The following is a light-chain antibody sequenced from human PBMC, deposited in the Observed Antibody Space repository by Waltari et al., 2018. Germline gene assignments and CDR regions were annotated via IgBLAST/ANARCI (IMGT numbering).Light chain of an antibody. V-gene: IGKV3-20*01. CDR1: QSVRNF. Sequence: DIVLTQSPGTLSLSPGERATLSCRASQSVRNFLAWYQQKPGQTPRLLIYGASSRATDIPDRFSGSGSGTDFILTINRLEPEDFAVYFCQQYSSSVMYTFGQGTKLEI. CDR3: QQYSSSVMYT. CDR2: GAS. J-gene: IGKJ2*01.